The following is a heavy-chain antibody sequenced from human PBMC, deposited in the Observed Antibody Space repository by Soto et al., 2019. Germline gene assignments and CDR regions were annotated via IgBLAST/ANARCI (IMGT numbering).Heavy chain of an antibody. D-gene: IGHD3-3*01. CDR2: INAGNGNT. CDR1: GYTFTSYA. Sequence: ASVKVSCKASGYTFTSYAMHWVRQAPGQRLEWMGWINAGNGNTKYSQKFQGRVTITRDTSASTAYMELSSLRSEDTAVYYSARYRYDFWSGYYGNWFDPWGQGTLVTVSS. CDR3: ARYRYDFWSGYYGNWFDP. J-gene: IGHJ5*02. V-gene: IGHV1-3*01.